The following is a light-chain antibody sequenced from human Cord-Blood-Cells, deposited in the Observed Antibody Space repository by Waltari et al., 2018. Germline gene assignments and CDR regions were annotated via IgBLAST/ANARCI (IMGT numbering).Light chain of an antibody. CDR3: QQYGSSPYT. CDR1: QSVSSSY. V-gene: IGKV3-20*01. Sequence: TQSPGTLSLSPGERATLSCRASQSVSSSYLAWYQQKPGQAPRLLIYGASSRATGIPDRFSGSGSGTDFTLTISRLEPEDFEVYYCQQYGSSPYTFGQGTKLEIK. CDR2: GAS. J-gene: IGKJ2*01.